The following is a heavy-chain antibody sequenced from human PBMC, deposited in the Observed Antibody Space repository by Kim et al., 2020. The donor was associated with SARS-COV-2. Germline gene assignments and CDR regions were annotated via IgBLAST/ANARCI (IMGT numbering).Heavy chain of an antibody. J-gene: IGHJ4*02. D-gene: IGHD6-19*01. V-gene: IGHV3-23*01. CDR1: GFTFSSYA. CDR2: ISGSGGST. CDR3: AKDTALRYSSGSCWDY. Sequence: GGSLRLSCAASGFTFSSYAMSWVRQAPGKGLEWVSAISGSGGSTYYADSVKGRFTISRDNSKNTLYLQMNSLRAEDTAVYYCAKDTALRYSSGSCWDYWGQGTLVTVSS.